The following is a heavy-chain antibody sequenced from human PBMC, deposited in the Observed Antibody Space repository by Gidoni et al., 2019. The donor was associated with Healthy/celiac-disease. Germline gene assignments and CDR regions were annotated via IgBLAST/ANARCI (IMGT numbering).Heavy chain of an antibody. Sequence: QVQLVQSGAEVKKPGSSVTVSCKASGGTFSSYAISWVRQAPGQGLEWMGRIIPILGIANYAQKFQGRVTITADKSTSTAYMELSSLRSEDTAVYYCARSDGSARHYFDYWGQGTLVTVSS. V-gene: IGHV1-69*04. CDR1: GGTFSSYA. D-gene: IGHD3-10*01. J-gene: IGHJ4*02. CDR3: ARSDGSARHYFDY. CDR2: IIPILGIA.